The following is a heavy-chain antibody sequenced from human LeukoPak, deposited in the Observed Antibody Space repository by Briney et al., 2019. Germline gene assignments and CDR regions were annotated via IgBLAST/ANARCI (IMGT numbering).Heavy chain of an antibody. CDR2: ITSDESSK. CDR1: GFTFGSYS. D-gene: IGHD6-13*01. J-gene: IGHJ2*01. Sequence: GGSLRLSCAASGFTFGSYSMNWVRQAPGKGLECISYITSDESSKYYAASVKGRFTISRDNDRNTLYLQMNSLRAEDTAVYYCARDQIAAADSYWYFDLWGRGTLATVSS. CDR3: ARDQIAAADSYWYFDL. V-gene: IGHV3-48*01.